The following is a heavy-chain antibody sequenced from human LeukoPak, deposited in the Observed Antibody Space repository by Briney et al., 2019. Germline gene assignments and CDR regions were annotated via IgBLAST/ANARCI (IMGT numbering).Heavy chain of an antibody. Sequence: GGSLRISCVASGFTFSTYGMSWVRQAPGKGLDWVSTFSSSGGSTNYADTVKGRFTISRDNSKNTLFLQMNSLRAEDTAVYYCAKGSSSWAFDSWGQGTLVTVSS. CDR1: GFTFSTYG. CDR3: AKGSSSWAFDS. D-gene: IGHD2-15*01. J-gene: IGHJ4*02. CDR2: FSSSGGST. V-gene: IGHV3-23*01.